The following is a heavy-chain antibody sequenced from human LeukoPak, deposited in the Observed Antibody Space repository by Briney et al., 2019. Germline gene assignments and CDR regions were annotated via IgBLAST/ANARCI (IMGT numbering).Heavy chain of an antibody. D-gene: IGHD3-3*01. CDR3: AMTYDFWSGYPG. Sequence: TGGSLRLSCVTSGFTFSTSAMGWVRQAPGTGLEWVSVVSDSGDYTSYADSVKGRFRISRDNSENKLYLQMNSLRTEDTAIYYCAMTYDFWSGYPGWGQGTLVTVSS. CDR2: VSDSGDYT. V-gene: IGHV3-23*01. CDR1: GFTFSTSA. J-gene: IGHJ4*02.